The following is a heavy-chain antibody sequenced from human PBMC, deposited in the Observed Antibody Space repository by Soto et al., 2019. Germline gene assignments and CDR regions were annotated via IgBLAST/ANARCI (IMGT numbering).Heavy chain of an antibody. V-gene: IGHV4-34*01. CDR3: ARGRRGLPQDSGSWRATRGGWFDP. D-gene: IGHD6-13*01. CDR2: INHSGST. Sequence: QVQLQQWGAGLLKPSETLSLTCAVYGGSFSGYYWSWIRQPPGKGLEWIGEINHSGSTNYNPSLKRRVTISVDTSKNQVSLKLGSVTAADTGVYYCARGRRGLPQDSGSWRATRGGWFDPWGQGTLVTVSS. CDR1: GGSFSGYY. J-gene: IGHJ5*02.